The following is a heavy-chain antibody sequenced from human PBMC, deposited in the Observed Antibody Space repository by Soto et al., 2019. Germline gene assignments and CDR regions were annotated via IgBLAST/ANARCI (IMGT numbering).Heavy chain of an antibody. CDR1: GFTFSSYA. V-gene: IGHV3-23*01. CDR2: ISGSGGST. J-gene: IGHJ6*03. CDR3: AKDPTDPQFPSYYYMDV. Sequence: GGSLRLSCAASGFTFSSYAMSWVRQAPGKGLEWVSAISGSGGSTYYADSVKGRFTISRDNSKNTLYLQMNSLRAEDTAVYYCAKDPTDPQFPSYYYMDVWGKGTTVTVSS.